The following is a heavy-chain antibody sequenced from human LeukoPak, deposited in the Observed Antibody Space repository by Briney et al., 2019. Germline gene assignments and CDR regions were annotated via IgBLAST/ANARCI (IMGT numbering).Heavy chain of an antibody. CDR1: GFTFSDYW. J-gene: IGHJ4*02. CDR2: INTDGGVR. D-gene: IGHD5-12*01. V-gene: IGHV3-7*01. Sequence: GGCLRLSCIAAGFTFSDYWMSWVRQAPGMGLEWVANINTDGGVRNYVDSVKGRFTTSRDNAKNSLYLQMNSLGDEDTAVYYCARDIPSGFYTPDYWGRGTLVTVSS. CDR3: ARDIPSGFYTPDY.